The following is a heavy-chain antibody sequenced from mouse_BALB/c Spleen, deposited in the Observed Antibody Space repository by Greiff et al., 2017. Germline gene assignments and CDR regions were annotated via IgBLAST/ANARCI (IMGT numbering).Heavy chain of an antibody. J-gene: IGHJ4*01. D-gene: IGHD2-1*01. CDR2: ISSGGSYT. V-gene: IGHV5-6-4*01. Sequence: VQLKESGGGLVKPGGSLKLSCAASGFTFSSYTMSWVRQTPEKRLEWVATISSGGSYTYYPDSVKGRFTISRDNAKNTLYLQMSSLKSEDTAMYYCTRAYGNYYYAMDYWGQGTSVTVSS. CDR1: GFTFSSYT. CDR3: TRAYGNYYYAMDY.